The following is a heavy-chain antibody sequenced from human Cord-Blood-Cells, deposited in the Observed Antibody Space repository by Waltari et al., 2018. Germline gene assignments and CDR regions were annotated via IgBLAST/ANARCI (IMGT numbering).Heavy chain of an antibody. CDR2: IKSKTDGGTT. CDR1: RFTFSTAW. CDR3: TTGSDYYYYGMDV. Sequence: EVQPVESGGGLVKPGGSLSPSCAASRFTFSTAWMSWLCLAPGKGLEWVGRIKSKTDGGTTDYAAPVKGRFTISRDDSKNTLYLQMNSLKTEDTAVYYCTTGSDYYYYGMDVWGQGTTVTVSS. V-gene: IGHV3-15*01. J-gene: IGHJ6*02.